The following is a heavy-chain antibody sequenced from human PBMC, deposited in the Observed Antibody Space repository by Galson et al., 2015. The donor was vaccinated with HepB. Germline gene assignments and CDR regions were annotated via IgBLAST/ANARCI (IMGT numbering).Heavy chain of an antibody. D-gene: IGHD4-23*01. J-gene: IGHJ3*02. Sequence: FLRLSCAASGFTFSSYSMNWVRQAPGKGLEWVSSISSSSSYIYYADSVKGRFTISRDNAKNSLYLQMNSLRAEDTAVYYCARDKLDAFDIWGQGTMVTVSS. CDR1: GFTFSSYS. V-gene: IGHV3-21*01. CDR3: ARDKLDAFDI. CDR2: ISSSSSYI.